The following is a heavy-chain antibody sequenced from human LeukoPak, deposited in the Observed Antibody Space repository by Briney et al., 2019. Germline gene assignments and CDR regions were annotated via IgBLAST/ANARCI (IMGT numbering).Heavy chain of an antibody. J-gene: IGHJ4*02. CDR2: ISSGSDII. Sequence: GGSLRLSCAASGFTFSSYSMNWVRQAPGKGLEWVSYISSGSDIIHYADSVRGRFTISRDNAKNSLYLQMNSLRAEDTAVYYCARDLKGSSSWYYWGQGTLVTVSS. CDR1: GFTFSSYS. V-gene: IGHV3-21*05. CDR3: ARDLKGSSSWYY. D-gene: IGHD6-13*01.